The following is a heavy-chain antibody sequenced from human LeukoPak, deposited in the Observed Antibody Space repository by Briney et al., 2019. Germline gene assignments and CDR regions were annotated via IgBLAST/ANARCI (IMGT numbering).Heavy chain of an antibody. CDR1: GDSISSYY. CDR3: ARTYDSSGYSAFHI. V-gene: IGHV4-59*01. Sequence: PSETLSLTCNVSGDSISSYYWTWIRQTPGKELEWIGYIYYSGSTYYNPSLESRVTMSVDTSKSQISLKLTSVTAADTAVYYCARTYDSSGYSAFHIWGQGTMVTVSS. D-gene: IGHD3-22*01. CDR2: IYYSGST. J-gene: IGHJ3*02.